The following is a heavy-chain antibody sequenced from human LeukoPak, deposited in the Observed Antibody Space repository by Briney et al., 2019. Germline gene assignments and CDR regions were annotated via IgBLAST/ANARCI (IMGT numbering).Heavy chain of an antibody. J-gene: IGHJ4*02. V-gene: IGHV4-34*12. CDR1: GGSFFGYY. Sequence: SEALSLTCAVYGGSFFGYYWSWIRQPPGKGLERIGEIIHSVSTNYNPSLKSRVTISVDTSKNQFSLKLSSVTAADTAVYYCARRDIVVVPAAIYDYWGQGTLVTVSS. D-gene: IGHD2-2*01. CDR3: ARRDIVVVPAAIYDY. CDR2: IIHSVST.